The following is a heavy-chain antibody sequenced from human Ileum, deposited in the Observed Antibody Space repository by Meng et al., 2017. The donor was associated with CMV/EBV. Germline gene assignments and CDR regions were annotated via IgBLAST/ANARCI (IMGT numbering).Heavy chain of an antibody. J-gene: IGHJ4*02. CDR3: AKDNWGGATLGYFDY. CDR2: ISWNSGAI. D-gene: IGHD3-16*01. V-gene: IGHV3-9*01. CDR1: GFKFDDYA. Sequence: GGSLRLSCAASGFKFDDYAMHWVRQVPGKGLEWVSGISWNSGAIGYADSVKGRFTLSRDNARNSLHLQMNSLRPEDTAFYYCAKDNWGGATLGYFDYWGQGTLVTVSS.